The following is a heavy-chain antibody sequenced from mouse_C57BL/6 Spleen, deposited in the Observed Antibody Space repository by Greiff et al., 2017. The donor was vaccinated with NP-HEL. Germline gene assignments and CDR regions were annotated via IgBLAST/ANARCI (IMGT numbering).Heavy chain of an antibody. CDR1: GFTFSDYY. J-gene: IGHJ3*01. Sequence: EVMLVESGGGLVQPGGSLKLSCAASGFTFSDYYMYWVRQTPEKRLEWVAYISNGGGSTYYPDTVKGRFTSSRDNAKNTLYLQMSRLESEDTAMYYCARQKGAYWGQGTLVTVSA. CDR2: ISNGGGST. CDR3: ARQKGAY. V-gene: IGHV5-12*01.